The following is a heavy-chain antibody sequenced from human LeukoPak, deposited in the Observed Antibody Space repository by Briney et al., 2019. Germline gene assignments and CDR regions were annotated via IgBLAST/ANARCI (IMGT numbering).Heavy chain of an antibody. CDR2: ISSSSSYI. CDR3: ARDSMEEVATIPPPTYYMDV. Sequence: GGSLRLSCAASGFTFSSYSMNWVRQAPGKGLEWVSSISSSSSYIYYADSVKGRFTISRDNAKNSLYLQMNSLRAEDTAVYCCARDSMEEVATIPPPTYYMDVWGKGTTVTISS. J-gene: IGHJ6*03. D-gene: IGHD5-12*01. V-gene: IGHV3-21*01. CDR1: GFTFSSYS.